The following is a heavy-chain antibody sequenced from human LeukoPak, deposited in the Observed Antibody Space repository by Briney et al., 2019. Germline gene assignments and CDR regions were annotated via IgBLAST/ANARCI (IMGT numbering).Heavy chain of an antibody. Sequence: SGGSLRLSCAASGFTFDDYAMHWVRQAPGKGLEWVSAISGSGGSTYYADSVKGRFTISRDNSKNTLYLQMNSLRAEDTAVYYCAPSAYSSGWYYFDYWGQGTLVTVSS. D-gene: IGHD6-19*01. CDR2: ISGSGGST. CDR1: GFTFDDYA. CDR3: APSAYSSGWYYFDY. V-gene: IGHV3-23*01. J-gene: IGHJ4*02.